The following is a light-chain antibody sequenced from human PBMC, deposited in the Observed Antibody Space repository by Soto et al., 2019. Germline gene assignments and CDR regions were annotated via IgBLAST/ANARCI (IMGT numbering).Light chain of an antibody. V-gene: IGKV3-15*01. CDR2: GAS. J-gene: IGKJ1*01. CDR1: QSVSSN. CDR3: QQYNNWPWA. Sequence: EIVMTQSPATLSVSPGERATLSCRASQSVSSNLAWYQQKPGQAPRLLIYGASTRATGITARFSGSGSGTEFTLTIGSLQSEDFAVYYCQQYNNWPWAFGQGTKVEIQ.